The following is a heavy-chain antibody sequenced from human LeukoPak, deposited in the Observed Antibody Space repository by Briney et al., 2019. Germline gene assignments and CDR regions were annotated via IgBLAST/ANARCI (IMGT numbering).Heavy chain of an antibody. J-gene: IGHJ4*02. Sequence: GESPKISCKGSGYNFPNSWIGWVRQMPGKGLEWMGRIYPGDSETRYSPSFQGQVTMSVDKSISTAYLQWSSLKASDTATYYCARRDNSGWYGPAAFDYWGQGTLVTVSS. CDR3: ARRDNSGWYGPAAFDY. CDR1: GYNFPNSW. V-gene: IGHV5-51*01. D-gene: IGHD6-19*01. CDR2: IYPGDSET.